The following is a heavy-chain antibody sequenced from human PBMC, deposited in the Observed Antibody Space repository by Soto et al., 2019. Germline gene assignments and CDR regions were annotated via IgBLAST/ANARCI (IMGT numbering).Heavy chain of an antibody. Sequence: ASVKVSCKASGYTFTSYGISWVRQAPGQGLDWMGWISAYNGNTNYAQKLQGRVTMTTDTSTSTAYMELRSLRSDDTAVYYCARDLGYNWNYVLDYWGQGTLVTVSS. V-gene: IGHV1-18*01. CDR2: ISAYNGNT. CDR3: ARDLGYNWNYVLDY. CDR1: GYTFTSYG. D-gene: IGHD1-7*01. J-gene: IGHJ4*02.